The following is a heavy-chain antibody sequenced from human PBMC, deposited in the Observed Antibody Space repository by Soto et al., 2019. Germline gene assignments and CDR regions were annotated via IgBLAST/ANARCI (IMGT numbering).Heavy chain of an antibody. CDR2: IYYSGST. V-gene: IGHV4-59*08. CDR3: ARHGSTVSHFDY. D-gene: IGHD4-4*01. Sequence: SETLSLTSTVSGGSISSYYWSWIRQPPGKGLEWIGYIYYSGSTNYNPSLKSRVTISVDTSKNQFSLKLSSVTAADTAVYYCARHGSTVSHFDYWGQGTLVTVSS. J-gene: IGHJ4*02. CDR1: GGSISSYY.